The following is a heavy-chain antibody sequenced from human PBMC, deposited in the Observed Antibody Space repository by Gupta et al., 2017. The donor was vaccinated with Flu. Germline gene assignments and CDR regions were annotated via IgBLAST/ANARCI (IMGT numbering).Heavy chain of an antibody. Sequence: EVHLVESGGGLVQPGGSLRLSCVVSGFTLSHHHVDWVRQAPGKGLEWIGRSKNRATSYTTVYAASVEGRFSFSRDDSKNSVNLQMNSLKTEDXAXYYCTRXNFYDGGGYYNDFGGQGTLGAVSS. J-gene: IGHJ4*02. D-gene: IGHD3-22*01. V-gene: IGHV3-72*01. CDR1: GFTLSHHH. CDR3: TRXNFYDGGGYYNDF. CDR2: SKNRATSYTT.